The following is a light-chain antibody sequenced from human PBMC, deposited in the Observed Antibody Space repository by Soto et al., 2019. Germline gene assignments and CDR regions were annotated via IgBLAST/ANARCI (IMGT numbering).Light chain of an antibody. V-gene: IGKV1-39*01. CDR2: AAS. CDR3: QQSYSTPFI. Sequence: DIQMTQSPSSLSASVGDRVTITCRASQSISSYLNWYQQKPGKAPKLLIYAASNLQSGVPSRFSGSGSGTDFTLTISSLQYEDFATYYCQQSYSTPFIFGPGTKVDIK. CDR1: QSISSY. J-gene: IGKJ3*01.